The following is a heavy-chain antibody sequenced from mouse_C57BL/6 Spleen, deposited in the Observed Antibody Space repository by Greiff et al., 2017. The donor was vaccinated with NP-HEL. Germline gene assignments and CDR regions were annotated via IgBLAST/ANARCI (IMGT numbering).Heavy chain of an antibody. CDR3: AILGMVTTAVYYAMDY. Sequence: VQLQQSGAELVKPGASVKVSCKASGYTFTSYWMHWVKQRPGQGLEWIGRIHPSDSDTNYNQKFKGKATLTVDKSSSTAYMQLSSLTSEDSAVYYWAILGMVTTAVYYAMDYWGQGTSVTVSS. D-gene: IGHD2-2*01. CDR2: IHPSDSDT. J-gene: IGHJ4*01. CDR1: GYTFTSYW. V-gene: IGHV1-74*01.